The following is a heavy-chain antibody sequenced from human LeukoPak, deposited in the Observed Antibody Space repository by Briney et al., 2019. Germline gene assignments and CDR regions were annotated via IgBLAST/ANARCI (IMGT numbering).Heavy chain of an antibody. Sequence: SETLSLTCTVSGGSISSYYWSWIRQPPGKGLEWIGYIYYSGSTYYNPSLKSRVTISVDTSKNQFSLKLSSVTAADTAVYYCARRSIAAAGSYYFDYWGQGTPVTVSS. CDR2: IYYSGST. CDR1: GGSISSYY. CDR3: ARRSIAAAGSYYFDY. J-gene: IGHJ4*02. V-gene: IGHV4-59*08. D-gene: IGHD6-13*01.